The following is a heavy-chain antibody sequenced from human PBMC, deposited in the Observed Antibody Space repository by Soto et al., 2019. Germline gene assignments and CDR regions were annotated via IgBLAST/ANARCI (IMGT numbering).Heavy chain of an antibody. J-gene: IGHJ4*02. CDR1: GYTPTNYD. V-gene: IGHV1-18*01. D-gene: IGHD1-26*01. CDR3: ASALYRRGTYYAFDN. Sequence: QVPLVQAGPEVKKPGASVTVSCKTSGYTPTNYDIGWLRQAPGQGLEWMGWISAYNCNRNSAQKLQGRLTMTTDTYTKTAYMELRSLRSDDTAVYFCASALYRRGTYYAFDNWGQGTLVTVSS. CDR2: ISAYNCNR.